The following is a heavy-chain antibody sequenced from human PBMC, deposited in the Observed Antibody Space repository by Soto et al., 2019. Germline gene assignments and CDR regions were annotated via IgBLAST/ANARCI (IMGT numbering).Heavy chain of an antibody. CDR3: ARAGSNYDFWSGYSSDHYYMDV. J-gene: IGHJ6*03. D-gene: IGHD3-3*01. CDR2: INHSGST. V-gene: IGHV4-34*01. Sequence: SETLSLTCAVYGGSFSGYYWSWIRQPPGKGLEWIGEINHSGSTNYNPSLKNRVTISVDTSKNQFSLKLSSVTAADTAVYYCARAGSNYDFWSGYSSDHYYMDVWGKGTTVTVSS. CDR1: GGSFSGYY.